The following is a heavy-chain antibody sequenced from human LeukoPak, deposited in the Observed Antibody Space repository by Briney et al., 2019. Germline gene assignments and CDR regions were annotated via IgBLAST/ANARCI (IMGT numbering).Heavy chain of an antibody. CDR1: GFAFDSFA. V-gene: IGHV3-23*01. CDR2: ISGSGGST. CDR3: AKESTCIASFFDY. D-gene: IGHD6-13*01. Sequence: PGGSLRLSCAASGFAFDSFAMSWVRQAPGKGLEWVSAISGSGGSTYYADSVKGRFTISRDNSKNTLYLQMNSLRAEDTAVYYCAKESTCIASFFDYWGQGTLVTVSS. J-gene: IGHJ4*02.